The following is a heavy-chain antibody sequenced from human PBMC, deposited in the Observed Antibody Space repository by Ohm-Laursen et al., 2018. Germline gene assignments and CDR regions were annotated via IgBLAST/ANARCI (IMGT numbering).Heavy chain of an antibody. Sequence: ASVTVSCQASGYTFTSYGISWVRQAPGQGLGWMGWISAYNGNTNYAQKLQGRVTMTTDASTSTAYMELRSLRSDDTAVYYCARDYQYCSSTSCPSDYWGQGTLVTVSS. J-gene: IGHJ4*02. CDR2: ISAYNGNT. D-gene: IGHD2-2*01. V-gene: IGHV1-18*01. CDR3: ARDYQYCSSTSCPSDY. CDR1: GYTFTSYG.